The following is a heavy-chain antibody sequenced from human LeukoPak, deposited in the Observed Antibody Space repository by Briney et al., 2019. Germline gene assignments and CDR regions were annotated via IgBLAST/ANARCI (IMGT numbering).Heavy chain of an antibody. V-gene: IGHV3-48*03. J-gene: IGHJ3*02. D-gene: IGHD3-22*01. CDR3: AVGTYYYDSVAFDI. CDR1: GFTFSSYE. CDR2: ISSSGSTI. Sequence: GGSLRLSCAASGFTFSSYEMNWVRQAPGKGLEGVSYISSSGSTIYNADSVKGRFTISRDNAKNSLYLQMNSLRAEDTAVYYCAVGTYYYDSVAFDIWGQGTVVTVSS.